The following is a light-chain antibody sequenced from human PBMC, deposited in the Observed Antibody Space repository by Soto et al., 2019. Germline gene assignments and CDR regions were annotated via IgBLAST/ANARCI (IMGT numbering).Light chain of an antibody. CDR2: EGS. V-gene: IGLV2-23*01. J-gene: IGLJ1*01. Sequence: QSVLTQPASVSGSPGQSTTISCTGNSSDVGSYNLVSWYQQHPGKAPKLMIYEGSKRPSGVSNRFSGSKSGNTAPLTISGLQAEDEADYYCCSYAGSSPYVFGTGTKGTVL. CDR3: CSYAGSSPYV. CDR1: SSDVGSYNL.